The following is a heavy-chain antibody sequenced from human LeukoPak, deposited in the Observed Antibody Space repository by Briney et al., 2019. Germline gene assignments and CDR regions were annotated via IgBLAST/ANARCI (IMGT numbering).Heavy chain of an antibody. D-gene: IGHD3-10*01. CDR2: INPNSGGT. CDR3: ARDLYYYGSGSYSEYYYYYYMDV. V-gene: IGHV1-2*02. CDR1: GYTFTGYY. Sequence: ASVKVSCKASGYTFTGYYMHWVRRAPGQGLEWMGWINPNSGGTNYAQKFQGRVTMTRDTSISTAYMELTRLRSDDTAVYYCARDLYYYGSGSYSEYYYYYYMDVWGKGTTVTISS. J-gene: IGHJ6*03.